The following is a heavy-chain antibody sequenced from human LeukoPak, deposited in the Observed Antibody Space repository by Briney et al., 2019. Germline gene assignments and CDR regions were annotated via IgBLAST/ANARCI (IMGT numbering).Heavy chain of an antibody. CDR3: ARDPWYDYVWGSYRLPWYFDY. D-gene: IGHD3-16*02. V-gene: IGHV3-7*01. Sequence: GGSLRLSCAASGFTFSSYWMSWVRQAPGKGLEWVANIKQDGSEKYYVDSVKGRFTISRDNAKNSLYLQMNSLRAEDTAVYYCARDPWYDYVWGSYRLPWYFDYWGQETLVTVSS. CDR1: GFTFSSYW. J-gene: IGHJ4*02. CDR2: IKQDGSEK.